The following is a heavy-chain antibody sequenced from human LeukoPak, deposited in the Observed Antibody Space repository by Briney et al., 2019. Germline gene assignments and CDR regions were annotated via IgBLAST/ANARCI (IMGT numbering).Heavy chain of an antibody. J-gene: IGHJ4*02. Sequence: GGSLRLSCAASGFTFSSYGMHWVRQAPGKGLEWVAVISYDGSNKYYADSVKGRFTISRDNSKNTLYLQMNSLRAEGTAVYHCALLDYWGQGTLVTVSS. CDR1: GFTFSSYG. V-gene: IGHV3-30*03. CDR3: ALLDY. CDR2: ISYDGSNK.